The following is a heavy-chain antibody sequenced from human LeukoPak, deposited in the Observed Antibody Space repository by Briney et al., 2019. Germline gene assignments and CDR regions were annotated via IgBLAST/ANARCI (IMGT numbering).Heavy chain of an antibody. V-gene: IGHV3-64D*09. J-gene: IGHJ4*02. CDR1: GLTFSRYA. CDR3: VKSGYSTSSDVDY. D-gene: IGHD6-6*01. Sequence: GGSLRLSCSASGLTFSRYAMHWVRQAPGKGLEFVSSINSNGGSTYYADSVKGRFTIFRDNSKNPLYLQMSSLRAEDTAVYYCVKSGYSTSSDVDYWGQGTLVTVSS. CDR2: INSNGGST.